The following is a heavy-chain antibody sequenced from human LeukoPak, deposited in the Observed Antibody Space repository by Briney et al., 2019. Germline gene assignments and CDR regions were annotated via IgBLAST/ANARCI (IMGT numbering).Heavy chain of an antibody. CDR2: IYSRGST. D-gene: IGHD3-10*01. CDR1: GGSISSGHYY. Sequence: SETLSLTCTVSGGSISSGHYYLNWIRQPAGKGLEWIGRIYSRGSTNYNSSLRSRVTISVDTSKNQFSLKLTSVTAADTAVYYCARVGGGSYYWYFDLWGRGTLVTVSS. J-gene: IGHJ2*01. V-gene: IGHV4-61*02. CDR3: ARVGGGSYYWYFDL.